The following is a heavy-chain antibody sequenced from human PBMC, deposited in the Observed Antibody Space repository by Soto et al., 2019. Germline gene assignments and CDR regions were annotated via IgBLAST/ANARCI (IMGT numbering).Heavy chain of an antibody. J-gene: IGHJ4*02. CDR2: IYYSGST. D-gene: IGHD6-19*01. V-gene: IGHV4-31*03. CDR1: GGSISSGGYY. CDR3: ARLAGSGWTAGYYFDY. Sequence: SETLSLTCTVSGGSISSGGYYWSWIRQHPGKGLEWIGCIYYSGSTYYNPSLKSRVTISVDTSKNQFSLKLSSVTAADTTVYYCARLAGSGWTAGYYFDYWGQGTLVT.